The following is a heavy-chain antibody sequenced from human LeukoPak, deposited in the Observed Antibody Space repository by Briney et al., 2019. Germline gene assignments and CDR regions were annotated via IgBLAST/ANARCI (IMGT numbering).Heavy chain of an antibody. Sequence: ASVKVSCKASGGTFSSYAISWVRQAPGQGLEWMGWISAYNGNTNYAQKLQGRVTMTTDTSTSTAYMELRSLRSDDTAVYYCARSGWFGESPTLWGKGTTVTISS. CDR2: ISAYNGNT. J-gene: IGHJ6*04. CDR3: ARSGWFGESPTL. CDR1: GGTFSSYA. V-gene: IGHV1-18*01. D-gene: IGHD3-10*01.